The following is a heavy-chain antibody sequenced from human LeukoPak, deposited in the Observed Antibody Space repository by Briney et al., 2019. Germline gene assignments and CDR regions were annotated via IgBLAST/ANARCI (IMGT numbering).Heavy chain of an antibody. V-gene: IGHV4-39*07. CDR2: IYYSGST. CDR1: GGSISSSSYY. Sequence: NPSETLSLTCTVSGGSISSSSYYWGWLRQPPGKGLEWIGSIYYSGSTYYNPSLKSRVTISVDTSKNQFSLKLSSVTAADTAVYYCARVHDSSGYQVDYWGQGTLVTVSS. CDR3: ARVHDSSGYQVDY. J-gene: IGHJ4*02. D-gene: IGHD3-22*01.